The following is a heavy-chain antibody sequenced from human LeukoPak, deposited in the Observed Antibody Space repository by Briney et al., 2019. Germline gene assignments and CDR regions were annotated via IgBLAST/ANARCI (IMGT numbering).Heavy chain of an antibody. J-gene: IGHJ4*02. Sequence: GASVKVSCKASGYTFTSYDINWVRQATGQGLEWMGWMNPNRGNTGYAQKFQGRVTMTRNTSISTAYMELSSLRSEDTAVYYCARVLTSGDLPGYWGQGTLVTVSS. CDR3: ARVLTSGDLPGY. CDR1: GYTFTSYD. CDR2: MNPNRGNT. D-gene: IGHD2-2*01. V-gene: IGHV1-8*01.